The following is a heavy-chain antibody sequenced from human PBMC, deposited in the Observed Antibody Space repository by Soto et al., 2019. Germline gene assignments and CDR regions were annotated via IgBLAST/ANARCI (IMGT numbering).Heavy chain of an antibody. Sequence: NPXGSLRLSCAASGXTFSNACMSWVRQAPGKGLEWVGRIKSKTDGGTTDYAAPVKGRFTISRDYSKNTLYLQMNRMKTEDTAVYYCTTVPRTTVVKNWGQGTLVTVSS. D-gene: IGHD4-17*01. CDR3: TTVPRTTVVKN. CDR2: IKSKTDGGTT. CDR1: GXTFSNAC. J-gene: IGHJ4*02. V-gene: IGHV3-15*01.